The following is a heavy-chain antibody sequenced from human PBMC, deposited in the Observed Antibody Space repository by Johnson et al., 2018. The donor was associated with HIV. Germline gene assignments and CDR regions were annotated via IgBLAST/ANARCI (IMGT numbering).Heavy chain of an antibody. J-gene: IGHJ3*02. D-gene: IGHD6-6*01. V-gene: IGHV3-30*02. CDR1: GFTFSSYG. Sequence: QVQLVESGGGVVQPGGSLRLSCAASGFTFSSYGMHWVRQAPGKGLEWVAFIRYDGSNKYYVDSVKGRFTISRDNAKNSLYLQMNSLTAEDTALYYCARESLLITSRRDDAFDIWGQGTMVTVSS. CDR2: IRYDGSNK. CDR3: ARESLLITSRRDDAFDI.